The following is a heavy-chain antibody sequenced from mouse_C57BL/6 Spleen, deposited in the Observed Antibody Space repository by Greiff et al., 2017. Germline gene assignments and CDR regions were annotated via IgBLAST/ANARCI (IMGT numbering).Heavy chain of an antibody. CDR3: AREESYFYGSSYMGACVY. CDR1: GYSITSGYY. D-gene: IGHD1-1*01. Sequence: EVQLQQSGPGLVKPSQSLSLTCSVTGYSITSGYYWNWIRPLPRNKLQWMGFISYDGSTTYNPSFKNTISLTPDTSTNQFFLTLNSVTTEDTATYYWAREESYFYGSSYMGACVYWGQGTTLTVSS. V-gene: IGHV3-6*01. J-gene: IGHJ2*01. CDR2: ISYDGST.